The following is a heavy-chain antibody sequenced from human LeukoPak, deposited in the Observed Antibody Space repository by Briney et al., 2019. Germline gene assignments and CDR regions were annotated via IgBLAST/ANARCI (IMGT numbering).Heavy chain of an antibody. CDR2: ISGSGGST. V-gene: IGHV3-23*01. J-gene: IGHJ6*03. CDR3: AKGGRWTVTTGSYYYYMDV. Sequence: GGSLRLSCAASGFTFSSYAMSWVRQAPGKGLEWVSAISGSGGSTYYADSVKGRFTISRDNSKNTLYLQMNSLRAEDTAVYYCAKGGRWTVTTGSYYYYMDVWGKGTTVTVSS. D-gene: IGHD4-17*01. CDR1: GFTFSSYA.